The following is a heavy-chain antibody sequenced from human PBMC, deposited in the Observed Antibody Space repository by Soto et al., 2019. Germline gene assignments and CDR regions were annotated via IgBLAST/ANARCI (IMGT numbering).Heavy chain of an antibody. CDR1: GYSFTNYG. Sequence: ASVKVSCKASGYSFTNYGINWVRRAPGQGLEWMGWISGNNGNTNYAQKFQGRVIMTTDTSTTTASMELRSLRSDDTAVYYCARGTVMIATVNYALAVWGQGTTVTFSS. CDR2: ISGNNGNT. D-gene: IGHD3-22*01. J-gene: IGHJ6*02. V-gene: IGHV1-18*01. CDR3: ARGTVMIATVNYALAV.